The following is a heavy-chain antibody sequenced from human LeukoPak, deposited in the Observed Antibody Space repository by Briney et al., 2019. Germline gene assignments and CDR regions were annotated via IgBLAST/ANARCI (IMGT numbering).Heavy chain of an antibody. Sequence: PSETLSLTCTVSGRSISSISYYWGWIRQPPGKGLEWIVSMYYSGSTYNNPSLKSRVTISVDTSKNQFSLKLSSVTAADTAVYYCARATRAARHFDYWGQGTLVTVSS. J-gene: IGHJ4*02. D-gene: IGHD6-6*01. V-gene: IGHV4-39*07. CDR3: ARATRAARHFDY. CDR1: GRSISSISYY. CDR2: MYYSGST.